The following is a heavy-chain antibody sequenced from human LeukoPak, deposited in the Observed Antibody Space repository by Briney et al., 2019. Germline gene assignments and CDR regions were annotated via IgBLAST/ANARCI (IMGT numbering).Heavy chain of an antibody. V-gene: IGHV3-21*01. J-gene: IGHJ6*02. CDR3: AKDRLTYYYYGMDV. D-gene: IGHD2-15*01. CDR1: GFTFSDYT. CDR2: ITTRSSYM. Sequence: GGSLRLSCAASGFTFSDYTMNWVRQAPGKGLEWVACITTRSSYMYYADSVKGRFTISRDNAKDSLYLQMNSLRAEDTAVYYCAKDRLTYYYYGMDVWGQGTTVTVSS.